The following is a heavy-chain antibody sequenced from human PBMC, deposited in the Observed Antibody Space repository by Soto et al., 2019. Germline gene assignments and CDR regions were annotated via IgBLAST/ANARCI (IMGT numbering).Heavy chain of an antibody. CDR1: GYTFTSYY. D-gene: IGHD2-8*01. Sequence: QVQLVQSGAEVKKPGASVKVSCKASGYTFTSYYMHWVRQAPGQGLEWMGIINPSGGSTSYAQKFRGRATVTRDTSTSTVNMELSTLRSENTDAHSGARLMAPSGGMDVWGQGPTVTVSS. J-gene: IGHJ6*02. CDR3: ARLMAPSGGMDV. CDR2: INPSGGST. V-gene: IGHV1-46*03.